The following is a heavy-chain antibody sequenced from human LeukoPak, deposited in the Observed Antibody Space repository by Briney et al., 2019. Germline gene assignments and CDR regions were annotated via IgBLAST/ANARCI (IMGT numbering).Heavy chain of an antibody. J-gene: IGHJ4*02. Sequence: GGSLRLSCAASGFTFSSYSMNWVRQAPGKGLEWVSSISSSSSYIYYADSVKGRFTISRDNAKNSLYLQMNSLRAEDTAVYYCAKRAKGELPYYFDYWGQGTLVTVSS. CDR1: GFTFSSYS. CDR3: AKRAKGELPYYFDY. V-gene: IGHV3-21*04. CDR2: ISSSSSYI. D-gene: IGHD1-26*01.